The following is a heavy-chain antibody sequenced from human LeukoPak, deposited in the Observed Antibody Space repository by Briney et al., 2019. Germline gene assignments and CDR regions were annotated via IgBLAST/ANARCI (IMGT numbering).Heavy chain of an antibody. V-gene: IGHV3-30*18. D-gene: IGHD2-2*01. J-gene: IGHJ3*02. CDR2: ISYDGSNK. CDR1: GFTFSSYG. CDR3: AKDPYLSVPAARGAFDI. Sequence: PGRSLRLSCAASGFTFSSYGMHWVRQAPGKGLEWVAVISYDGSNKYYADSVKGRFTISRDNSKNTLYLQMNSLRAEDTAVYYCAKDPYLSVPAARGAFDIWGQGTMVTVSS.